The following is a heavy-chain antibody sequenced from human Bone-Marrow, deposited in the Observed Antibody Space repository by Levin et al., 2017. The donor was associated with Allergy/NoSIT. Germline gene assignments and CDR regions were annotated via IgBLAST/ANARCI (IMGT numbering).Heavy chain of an antibody. CDR1: GDSINNNF. CDR3: ARFFSSYHSGGYYQPNYFDY. J-gene: IGHJ4*02. CDR2: ISHSGST. V-gene: IGHV4-59*08. D-gene: IGHD3-22*01. Sequence: GSLRLSCTASGDSINNNFWSWIRQPPGKGLEWIGYISHSGSTRYNPSLRSRVSISVDTSKNHFSLKLNSVTAADTAVYYCARFFSSYHSGGYYQPNYFDYWGQGTLVTVSS.